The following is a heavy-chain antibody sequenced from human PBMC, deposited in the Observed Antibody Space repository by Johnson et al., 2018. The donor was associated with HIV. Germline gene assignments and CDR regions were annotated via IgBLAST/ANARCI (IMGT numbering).Heavy chain of an antibody. V-gene: IGHV3-66*01. D-gene: IGHD4-17*01. CDR2: IYSGGST. CDR3: ARVVRYGFDS. CDR1: GFIVSSNY. Sequence: VQLVESGGGLVQPGGSLRLSCVASGFIVSSNYMSWVRQAPGKGLEWVSSIYSGGSTYYADSVRGRFIISRDNSKDTLYLQMNSLRDEDTAVYYCARVVRYGFDSWGQGTMVTVSS. J-gene: IGHJ3*02.